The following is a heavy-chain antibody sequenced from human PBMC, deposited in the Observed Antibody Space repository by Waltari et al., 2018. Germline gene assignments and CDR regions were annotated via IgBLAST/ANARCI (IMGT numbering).Heavy chain of an antibody. D-gene: IGHD2-21*02. CDR3: AKETAFTLDS. Sequence: QVQLQESGPGLVKPSQTLSLTCTVSGGSISSSGNYWTWIRHHPGRGLEWIGYVSFSGTTYYSPSLRSRLTISIDTSKSQFSLNLRSLTAADTAVYFCAKETAFTLDSWGQGTLVTVSS. CDR2: VSFSGTT. CDR1: GGSISSSGNY. J-gene: IGHJ4*02. V-gene: IGHV4-31*03.